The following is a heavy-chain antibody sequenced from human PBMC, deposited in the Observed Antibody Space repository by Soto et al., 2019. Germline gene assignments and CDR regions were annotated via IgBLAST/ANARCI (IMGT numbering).Heavy chain of an antibody. CDR3: ARERYCSSTSCYSQPYYYMDV. Sequence: ESLKISCKVSGYSFTSYGIGWVRQMPGRGLEWMGIIYPGDSDTRYSPSFQGQVTISADKSISTAYLKLSSVTAADTAVYYCARERYCSSTSCYSQPYYYMDVWGKGTTVTVSS. J-gene: IGHJ6*03. CDR2: IYPGDSDT. CDR1: GYSFTSYG. V-gene: IGHV5-51*01. D-gene: IGHD2-2*01.